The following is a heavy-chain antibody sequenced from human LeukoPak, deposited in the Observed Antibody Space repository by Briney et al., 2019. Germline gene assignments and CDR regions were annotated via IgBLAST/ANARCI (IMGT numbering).Heavy chain of an antibody. CDR1: GFTFSSYA. J-gene: IGHJ4*02. V-gene: IGHV3-30-3*01. CDR3: AREEAGTGGDY. D-gene: IGHD6-19*01. Sequence: GRSLRLSCAASGFTFSSYAMHWVRQAPGKGLEWVAVISYDGSNKYYADSVKGRFTISRDNAKNSLYLQMNSLRAEDRAVYYCAREEAGTGGDYWGQGTLVTVSS. CDR2: ISYDGSNK.